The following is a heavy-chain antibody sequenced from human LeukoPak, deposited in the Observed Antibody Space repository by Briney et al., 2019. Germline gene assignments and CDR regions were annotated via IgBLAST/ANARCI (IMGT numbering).Heavy chain of an antibody. CDR3: ARLRITMVRGVIAPEFFDY. CDR1: GFTFSSYW. D-gene: IGHD3-10*01. V-gene: IGHV3-7*01. Sequence: GGSLRLSCAAPGFTFSSYWMSWVRQAPGKGLEWVANIKQDGSEKYYVDSVKGRFTISRDNAKNSLYLQMSSLRAEDTAVYYCARLRITMVRGVIAPEFFDYWGQGTLVTVSS. J-gene: IGHJ4*02. CDR2: IKQDGSEK.